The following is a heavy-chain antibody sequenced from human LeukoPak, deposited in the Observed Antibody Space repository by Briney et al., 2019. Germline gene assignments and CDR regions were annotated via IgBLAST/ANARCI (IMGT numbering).Heavy chain of an antibody. V-gene: IGHV1-69*06. CDR1: GGTFSSYA. CDR2: IIPIFGTA. D-gene: IGHD3-10*01. Sequence: ASVKVSCKASGGTFSSYAISWVRQAPGQGLEWMGGIIPIFGTANYAQKFQGRVTITADKSTSTAYMELSSLRSEDTAVYYCARESYYGSGSYHGYDYWGQGTLVTVSS. J-gene: IGHJ4*02. CDR3: ARESYYGSGSYHGYDY.